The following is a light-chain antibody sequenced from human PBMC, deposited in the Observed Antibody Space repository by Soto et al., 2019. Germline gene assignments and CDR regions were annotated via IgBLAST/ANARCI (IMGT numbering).Light chain of an antibody. CDR3: SSYAGSNIH. Sequence: QSVLTQPPSASGSPGQSVTISCTGTSSDVGGYNYVSWYQQHPGKAPKLMIYEVSKRPSGVPDRFSGSKSGNTASLTVSGLQAEDEADYYCSSYAGSNIHFGTGTKLTVL. V-gene: IGLV2-8*01. J-gene: IGLJ1*01. CDR2: EVS. CDR1: SSDVGGYNY.